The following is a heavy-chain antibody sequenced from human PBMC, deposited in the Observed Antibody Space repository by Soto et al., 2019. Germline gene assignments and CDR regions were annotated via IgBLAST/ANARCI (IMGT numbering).Heavy chain of an antibody. D-gene: IGHD4-17*01. Sequence: PGGSLRLSCAASGFTFSSYAMSWVRQAPGKGLEWVSAISGSGGSTYYADSVKGRFTISRDNSKNTLYLQMNGLRAEDTAVYYCAKDPSTVTTAYYYGMDVWGQGTTVTVS. V-gene: IGHV3-23*01. J-gene: IGHJ6*02. CDR3: AKDPSTVTTAYYYGMDV. CDR1: GFTFSSYA. CDR2: ISGSGGST.